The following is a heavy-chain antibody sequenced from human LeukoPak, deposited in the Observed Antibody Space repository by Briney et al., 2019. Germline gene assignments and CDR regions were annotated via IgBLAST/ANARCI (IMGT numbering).Heavy chain of an antibody. CDR2: ISFDGSKK. D-gene: IGHD6-13*01. CDR3: AKVSYSSSWYGDFQH. J-gene: IGHJ1*01. V-gene: IGHV3-30-3*01. CDR1: GFTFTSYD. Sequence: GGSLRLSCAASGFTFTSYDMHWVRQAPGKGLEWMAGISFDGSKKYYADSVKGRFTISRDNSKNTLYLQMNSLRAEDTAVYYCAKVSYSSSWYGDFQHWGQGTLVTVSS.